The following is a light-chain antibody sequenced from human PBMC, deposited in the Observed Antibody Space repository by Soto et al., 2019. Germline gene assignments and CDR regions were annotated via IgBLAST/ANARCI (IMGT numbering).Light chain of an antibody. CDR1: QDISSW. V-gene: IGKV1-12*01. Sequence: DIQMTQSPSSVSASVGDRVNITCRANQDISSWLAWYQQKPGKAPKLLIYGASSLQGGVPSRFSGSGSGTEFTLTISTLQPEDFATYYCQQANSFPYTFGQGTKLDIK. J-gene: IGKJ2*01. CDR3: QQANSFPYT. CDR2: GAS.